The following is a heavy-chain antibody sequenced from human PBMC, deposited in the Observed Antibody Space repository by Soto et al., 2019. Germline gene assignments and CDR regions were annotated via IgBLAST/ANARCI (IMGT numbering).Heavy chain of an antibody. CDR1: GYTFTAYY. D-gene: IGHD3-10*01. V-gene: IGHV1-2*02. CDR3: ARNMDYYYGPGSGNGHGF. CDR2: INTKCGDT. Sequence: QVQLVQSGAEVKEPGDSVRVSCEASGYTFTAYYIHWVRQAPGQGLEWMGWINTKCGDTTYAQDFQCRASMTRAMSITTVYMELSRLTSGDTAIYYCARNMDYYYGPGSGNGHGFWGQGTTVTVFS. J-gene: IGHJ6*02.